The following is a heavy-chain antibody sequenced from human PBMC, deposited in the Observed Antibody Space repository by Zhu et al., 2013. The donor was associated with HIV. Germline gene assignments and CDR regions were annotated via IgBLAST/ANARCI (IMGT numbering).Heavy chain of an antibody. Sequence: VQLVESGGGVVQPGRSLRLSCAASGFTFSSYAMHWVRQAPGKGLEWVAVISYDGSNKYYADSVKGRFTISRDNSKNTLYLQMNSLRAEDTAVYYCARGSHDYGLDWYFDLWGRGTLVTVSS. V-gene: IGHV3-30-3*01. CDR1: GFTFSSYA. CDR2: ISYDGSNK. D-gene: IGHD4-17*01. CDR3: ARGSHDYGLDWYFDL. J-gene: IGHJ2*01.